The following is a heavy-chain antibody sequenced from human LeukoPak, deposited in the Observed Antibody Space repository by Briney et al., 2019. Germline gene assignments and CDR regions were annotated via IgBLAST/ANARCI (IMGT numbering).Heavy chain of an antibody. CDR1: GFTFSDYY. V-gene: IGHV3-11*05. D-gene: IGHD3-10*01. CDR3: ARVRRVSGFDY. CDR2: ISSSSSYT. J-gene: IGHJ4*02. Sequence: GGSLRLSCAASGFTFSDYYMSWIRQAPGKGLEWISYISSSSSYTNYADSVKGRFTISRDKAKSSLYLQINSLRAEDTAVYYCARVRRVSGFDYWGQGTLVTVSS.